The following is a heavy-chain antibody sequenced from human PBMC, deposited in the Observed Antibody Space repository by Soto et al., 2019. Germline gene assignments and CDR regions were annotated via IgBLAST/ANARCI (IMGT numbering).Heavy chain of an antibody. CDR3: ARVTYDYVWGSYRYTGSYGMDV. J-gene: IGHJ6*02. CDR1: GYTFTSYY. CDR2: INPSGGST. Sequence: ASVKVSCKASGYTFTSYYMHWVRQAPGQGLEWMGIINPSGGSTSYAQKFQGRVTMTRDTSTSTVYMELSSLRSEDTAVYYCARVTYDYVWGSYRYTGSYGMDVWGQGTTVTSP. D-gene: IGHD3-16*02. V-gene: IGHV1-46*01.